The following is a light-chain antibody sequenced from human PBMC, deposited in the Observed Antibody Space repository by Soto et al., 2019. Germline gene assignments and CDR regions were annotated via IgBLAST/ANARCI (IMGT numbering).Light chain of an antibody. CDR1: QSVSSY. V-gene: IGKV3-11*01. CDR3: QQRST. CDR2: DAS. Sequence: EILLRQCCATLSLSPRDRATPSCRASQSVSSYLAWYQQNPGQAPRLLIYDASNRATGIPARFSGSGSGTDFTLTISSLEPEDFAVYYCQQRSTFGPGTKVDI. J-gene: IGKJ3*01.